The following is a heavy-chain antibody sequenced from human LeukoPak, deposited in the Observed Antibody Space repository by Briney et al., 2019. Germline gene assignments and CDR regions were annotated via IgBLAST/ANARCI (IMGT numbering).Heavy chain of an antibody. Sequence: ASVKVSCKASGGTFSSYAISWVRQAPGQGLEWMGGIIPIFGTANYAQKFQGRVTITTDESTSTAYMELSSLRSEDTAVYYCAREQLYDILTGVEYYYYYMDVWGKGTTVTVSS. CDR1: GGTFSSYA. J-gene: IGHJ6*03. D-gene: IGHD3-9*01. V-gene: IGHV1-69*05. CDR3: AREQLYDILTGVEYYYYYMDV. CDR2: IIPIFGTA.